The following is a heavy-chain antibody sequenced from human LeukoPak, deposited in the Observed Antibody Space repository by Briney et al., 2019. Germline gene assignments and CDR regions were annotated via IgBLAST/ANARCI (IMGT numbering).Heavy chain of an antibody. CDR3: ARDWVYKIDY. Sequence: GRSMRLSSETAGFTSASYVMHWDRRTPGKGLVWVSRISHDGIISYADSVKGRFTISRDNAKNTLTLQMNSLRVEDTAVYFCARDWVYKIDYWGRGTLVTVSS. D-gene: IGHD5-24*01. CDR1: GFTSASYV. J-gene: IGHJ4*02. CDR2: ISHDGII. V-gene: IGHV3-74*01.